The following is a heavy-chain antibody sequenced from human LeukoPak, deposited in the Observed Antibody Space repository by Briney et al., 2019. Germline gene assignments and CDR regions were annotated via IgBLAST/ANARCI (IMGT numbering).Heavy chain of an antibody. V-gene: IGHV1-18*01. Sequence: SVKVSCTASGSTFTSYGISWVRQAPGQGLGWMGWISAYNGNTNNAQKLQGRVTMTTDTSTSTAYMELRSWRSDDTAVYYCARGGYCRGGSCYAFDYWGQRTLVSVSS. CDR3: ARGGYCRGGSCYAFDY. CDR2: ISAYNGNT. CDR1: GSTFTSYG. J-gene: IGHJ4*02. D-gene: IGHD2-15*01.